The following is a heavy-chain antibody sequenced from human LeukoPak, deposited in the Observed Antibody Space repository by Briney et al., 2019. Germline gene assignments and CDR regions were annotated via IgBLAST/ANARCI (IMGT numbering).Heavy chain of an antibody. D-gene: IGHD1-14*01. Sequence: WGSLRLSCAASGFMFSSNWMSWVRLAPGKGLEWVAIIKEDGTETYYVDSVKGRFTISRDNAKNSLYLQMNSLGAEDTGVYYCARDKVQLVLTLPLDYWGQGTLVTVSS. J-gene: IGHJ4*02. CDR1: GFMFSSNW. CDR3: ARDKVQLVLTLPLDY. V-gene: IGHV3-7*01. CDR2: IKEDGTET.